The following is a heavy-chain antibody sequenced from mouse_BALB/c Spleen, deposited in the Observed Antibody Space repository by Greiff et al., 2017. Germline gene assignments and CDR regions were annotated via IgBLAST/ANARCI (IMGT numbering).Heavy chain of an antibody. V-gene: IGHV5-17*02. CDR1: GFTFSSFG. CDR3: ARSASLSSSFAY. Sequence: DVMLVESGGGLVQPGGSRKLSCAASGFTFSSFGMHWVRQAPEKGLEWVAYISSGSSTIYYADTVKGRFTISRDNPKNTLFLQMTSLRSEDTAMYYCARSASLSSSFAYWGQGTLVTVSA. D-gene: IGHD6-5*01. CDR2: ISSGSSTI. J-gene: IGHJ3*01.